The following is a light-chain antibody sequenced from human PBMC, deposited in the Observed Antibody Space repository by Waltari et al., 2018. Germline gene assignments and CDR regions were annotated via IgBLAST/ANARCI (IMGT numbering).Light chain of an antibody. Sequence: IMLTQSPATLSLSPGERATLSCRTSQSVSSYLAWVQQNPGQAPRLLIYDTSNRATGIPARFSGSGSGTDFTLTISSLEPEDSAVYYCQQRSHWRTFGQGTKVEIK. V-gene: IGKV3-11*01. J-gene: IGKJ1*01. CDR2: DTS. CDR3: QQRSHWRT. CDR1: QSVSSY.